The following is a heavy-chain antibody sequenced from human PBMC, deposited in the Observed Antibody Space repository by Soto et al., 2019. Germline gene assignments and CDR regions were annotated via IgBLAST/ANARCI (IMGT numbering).Heavy chain of an antibody. CDR1: GGSISSGGYY. D-gene: IGHD3-16*02. CDR3: ARLYDYIWGSYPGPFDY. CDR2: IYYSGST. Sequence: TSDTLSLTCTVSGGSISSGGYYWSWIRQHPGKGLEWIGYIYYSGSTYYNPSLKSRVTISVDTSKNQFSLKLSSVTAADTAVYYCARLYDYIWGSYPGPFDYWGQGTLVTVSS. V-gene: IGHV4-31*03. J-gene: IGHJ4*02.